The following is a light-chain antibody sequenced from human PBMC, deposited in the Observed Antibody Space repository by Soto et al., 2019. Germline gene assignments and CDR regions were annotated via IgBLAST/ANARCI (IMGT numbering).Light chain of an antibody. CDR3: QQFNSYPRT. J-gene: IGKJ4*01. Sequence: IQLTQSPSSLSASVGDRVTITCRASQGISTYLAWYQQKPGKAPKVLMYGASTLQSGVPSRFSGSGSGTDFTLTISSLQPEDFATYYCQQFNSYPRTFGGGTKVEIK. CDR2: GAS. CDR1: QGISTY. V-gene: IGKV1-9*01.